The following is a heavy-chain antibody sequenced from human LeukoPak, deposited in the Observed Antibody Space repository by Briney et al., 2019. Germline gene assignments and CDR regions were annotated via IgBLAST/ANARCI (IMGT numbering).Heavy chain of an antibody. CDR1: GFTFSSYA. CDR2: VNSNGDRT. D-gene: IGHD1-26*01. V-gene: IGHV3-64D*06. CDR3: VKVGRELLPTLFDY. J-gene: IGHJ4*02. Sequence: PGGSLRLSCSVSGFTFSSYAMHWVRQAPGKGLEYVSAVNSNGDRTYYADSVKGRFTISRDNSKNTLYLQMSNLRAEDTAVYYCVKVGRELLPTLFDYWGQGTLVTVSS.